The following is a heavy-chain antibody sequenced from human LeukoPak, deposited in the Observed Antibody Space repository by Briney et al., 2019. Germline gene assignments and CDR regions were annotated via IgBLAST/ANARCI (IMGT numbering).Heavy chain of an antibody. D-gene: IGHD3-3*01. V-gene: IGHV3-30-3*01. CDR3: ASATRSYYDFWSGLGY. CDR1: GFTFSSYA. Sequence: GRSLRLSCAASGFTFSSYAMHWVRQAPGKGLEWVAVISYDGSNKYYADSVKGRFTISRDNSKNTLYLQMNSLRAEDTAVYYCASATRSYYDFWSGLGYWGQGTLVTVSS. J-gene: IGHJ4*02. CDR2: ISYDGSNK.